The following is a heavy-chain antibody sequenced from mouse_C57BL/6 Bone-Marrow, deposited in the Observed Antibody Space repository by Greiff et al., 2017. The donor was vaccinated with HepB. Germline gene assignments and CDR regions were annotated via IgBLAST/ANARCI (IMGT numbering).Heavy chain of an antibody. CDR2: ISGGGGNT. J-gene: IGHJ3*01. D-gene: IGHD1-1*01. Sequence: EVKVEESGGGLVKPGGSLKLSCAASGFTFSSYTMSWVRQTPEKRLEWVATISGGGGNTYYPASVKGRFTISGDNAKNTLYLQMSSLRSEDTALYYCARHGYYGTGRFAYWGQGTLVTVSA. CDR3: ARHGYYGTGRFAY. V-gene: IGHV5-9*01. CDR1: GFTFSSYT.